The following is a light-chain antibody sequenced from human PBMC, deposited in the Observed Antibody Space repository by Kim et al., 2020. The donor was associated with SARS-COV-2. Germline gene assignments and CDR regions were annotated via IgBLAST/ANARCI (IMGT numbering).Light chain of an antibody. CDR2: QDS. Sequence: VSPGQTVSITCSGDKLGDKYACWYQQKPGQSPVLVIYQDSKRPSGIPERFSGSNSGNTATLTISGTQAMDEADYYCQAWDSSTVVFGGGTQLTVL. V-gene: IGLV3-1*01. CDR1: KLGDKY. J-gene: IGLJ2*01. CDR3: QAWDSSTVV.